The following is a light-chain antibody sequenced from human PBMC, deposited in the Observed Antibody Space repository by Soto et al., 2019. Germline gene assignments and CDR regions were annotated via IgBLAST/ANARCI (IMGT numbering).Light chain of an antibody. CDR1: SSDVGFSNY. CDR2: DVS. CDR3: SSYTSSSTDV. V-gene: IGLV2-14*01. Sequence: QSALTQPASVSGSPGQSITISYTGTSSDVGFSNYVFWYQQHPGKAPKLIISDVSNRPSGVSNRFSGSKSGNTASLTISGLEAEDEADYYWSSYTSSSTDVFGTGTKVTVL. J-gene: IGLJ1*01.